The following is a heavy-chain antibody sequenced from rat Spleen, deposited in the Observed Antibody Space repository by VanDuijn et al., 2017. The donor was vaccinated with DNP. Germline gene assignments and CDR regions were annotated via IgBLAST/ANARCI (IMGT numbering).Heavy chain of an antibody. CDR2: VNSADST. J-gene: IGHJ4*01. CDR3: ARCRIGTTTGAMDA. V-gene: IGHV3-3*01. D-gene: IGHD1-5*01. CDR1: GYSITRNFR. Sequence: EVQLQESGPGLVESSQSLSLTCSVTGYSITRNFRWNWIRKFPGNKLEWMGYVNSADSTYYNPSLKRRISITRDTSKNQFFLQVNSVTTEDTATYYCARCRIGTTTGAMDAWGQGTSVTVSS.